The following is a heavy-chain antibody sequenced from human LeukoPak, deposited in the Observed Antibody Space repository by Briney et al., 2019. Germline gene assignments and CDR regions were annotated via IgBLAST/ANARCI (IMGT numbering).Heavy chain of an antibody. CDR1: GDSVSSNSAA. CDR3: ARDLSAHYDSSGRTNWFDP. J-gene: IGHJ5*02. Sequence: SQTLSLTCAISGDSVSSNSAAWNWIRQSPSRGLEWLGRTYYRSKWYNDYAVSVKSRITINPDTSKNQFSLQLNSVTPEDTAVYYCARDLSAHYDSSGRTNWFDPWGQGTLVTVSS. D-gene: IGHD3-22*01. CDR2: TYYRSKWYN. V-gene: IGHV6-1*01.